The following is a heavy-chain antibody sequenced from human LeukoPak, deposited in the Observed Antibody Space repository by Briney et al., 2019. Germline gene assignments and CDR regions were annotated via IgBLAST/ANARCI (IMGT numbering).Heavy chain of an antibody. CDR2: ISAYNGNT. D-gene: IGHD3-22*01. CDR3: ARQAYYYDSSGYYSGAFDI. V-gene: IGHV1-18*01. Sequence: ASVKVSCKASGYTFTSYGISWVRQAPGQGLEWMGWISAYNGNTNYAQKLQGRVTMTTDTSTSTAYMELRSLRSDDTAVYYCARQAYYYDSSGYYSGAFDIWGQGTMVTVSS. J-gene: IGHJ3*02. CDR1: GYTFTSYG.